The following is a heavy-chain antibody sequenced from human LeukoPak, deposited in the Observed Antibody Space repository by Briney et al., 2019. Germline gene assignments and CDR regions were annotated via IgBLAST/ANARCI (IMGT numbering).Heavy chain of an antibody. D-gene: IGHD3-9*01. J-gene: IGHJ4*02. CDR2: ITSTSVST. CDR1: AFTFNSYS. CDR3: ARTYYDILTSYNPYFDY. V-gene: IGHV3-21*01. Sequence: GGSLRLSCAASAFTFNSYSMSWVRQAPGKGLEWVASITSTSVSTYYADSVKGRFTTSRDNAKNSLYLQMNSLRAEDTAVYYCARTYYDILTSYNPYFDYWGQGTLVTVSS.